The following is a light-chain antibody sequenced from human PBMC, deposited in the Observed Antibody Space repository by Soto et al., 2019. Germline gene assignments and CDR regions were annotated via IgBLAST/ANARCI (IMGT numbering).Light chain of an antibody. V-gene: IGKV3-20*01. J-gene: IGKJ1*01. Sequence: EIVLTQSPGTLSLSPGERATLSYRASQRVSSRYLAWYQQKPGQAPRLLIYDASNRATGIPGRFSGSGSGTDFTLTILRLEPEDLAVFYCQQYGSSPGTFGQGTKVEIK. CDR1: QRVSSRY. CDR3: QQYGSSPGT. CDR2: DAS.